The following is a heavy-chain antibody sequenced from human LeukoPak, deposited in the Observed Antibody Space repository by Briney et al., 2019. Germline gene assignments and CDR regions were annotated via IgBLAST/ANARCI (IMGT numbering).Heavy chain of an antibody. CDR2: INPNSGGT. Sequence: GASVKVSCKASGYTFTGYYMHWVRLAPGQGLEWMGWINPNSGGTNYAQKFQGRVTMTRDTSISTAYMELSRLRSDDTAVYYCAREWVAAGTIDYWGQGTLVTVSS. CDR3: AREWVAAGTIDY. J-gene: IGHJ4*02. CDR1: GYTFTGYY. D-gene: IGHD6-13*01. V-gene: IGHV1-2*02.